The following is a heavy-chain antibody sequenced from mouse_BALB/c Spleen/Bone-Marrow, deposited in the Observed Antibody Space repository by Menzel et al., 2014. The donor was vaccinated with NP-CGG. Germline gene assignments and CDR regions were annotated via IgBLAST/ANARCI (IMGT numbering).Heavy chain of an antibody. CDR1: GFSLTGYG. V-gene: IGHV2-6-7*01. CDR2: IWGDGST. D-gene: IGHD2-4*01. CDR3: ARDSFLITRALDY. J-gene: IGHJ4*01. Sequence: VKVVESGPGLVAPSQSLSITCTVSGFSLTGYGVNWVRQPPGKGLEWLGMIWGDGSTDYNSALKSRLSISKDNSKSQVFLKMNSPQTDDTARYYCARDSFLITRALDYWGQGTSVTVSS.